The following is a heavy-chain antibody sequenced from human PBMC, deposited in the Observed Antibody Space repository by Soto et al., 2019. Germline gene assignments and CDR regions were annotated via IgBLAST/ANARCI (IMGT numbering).Heavy chain of an antibody. CDR3: ARNMDYYYGPGSGNGHGF. D-gene: IGHD3-10*01. J-gene: IGHJ6*02. Sequence: QVQLVQSGAAMKEPGDSVRVSCEASGYTFTSYYIHWVRQAPGQGLEWMGWINPNFGDTTYAQDLQGRVSMTRDMSISTVYIELSRLTSDDTAIYYCARNMDYYYGPGSGNGHGFWGQGTTVTVFS. CDR2: INPNFGDT. CDR1: GYTFTSYY. V-gene: IGHV1-2*02.